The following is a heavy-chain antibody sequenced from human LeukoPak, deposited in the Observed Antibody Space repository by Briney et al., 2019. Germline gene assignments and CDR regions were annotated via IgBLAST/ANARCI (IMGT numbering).Heavy chain of an antibody. Sequence: GGSLRLSCAASGITVSRNYMSWVRQAPGKGLEWVSVVYSGGGTYYADSVKGRFTISRDNSNNTLYLQMNSLRAEDTAVYYCARTGGVNWGQGTLVTVSS. CDR3: ARTGGVN. CDR1: GITVSRNY. V-gene: IGHV3-66*02. J-gene: IGHJ4*02. D-gene: IGHD1-26*01. CDR2: VYSGGGT.